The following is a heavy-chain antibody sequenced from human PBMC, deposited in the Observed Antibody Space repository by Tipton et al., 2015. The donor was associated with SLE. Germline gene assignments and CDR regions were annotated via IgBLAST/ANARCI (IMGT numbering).Heavy chain of an antibody. J-gene: IGHJ5*02. CDR3: ARHRVGLTGWFDP. CDR2: VYSAGAT. V-gene: IGHV3-66*04. CDR1: GGSISSSSYY. Sequence: GSLRLSCTVSGGSISSSSYYWGWIRQPLGKGLEWVALVYSAGATYYADSVKGRFVISRDHSQNTLYLQMNSLRAEDTAVYFCARHRVGLTGWFDPWGQGTLVTVSS. D-gene: IGHD1-26*01.